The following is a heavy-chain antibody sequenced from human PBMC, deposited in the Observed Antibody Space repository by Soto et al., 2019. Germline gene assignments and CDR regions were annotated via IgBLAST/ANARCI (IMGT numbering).Heavy chain of an antibody. D-gene: IGHD6-19*01. J-gene: IGHJ5*02. CDR1: VSSIIGYY. CDR2: VHYSGSA. CDR3: ARGGGGSGLTWLAP. V-gene: IGHV4-59*12. Sequence: PSDTLSLTCTFSVSSIIGYYWTWIRQSPERGLEWAGYVHYSGSANYNPSLNTRLTMSVDRSKSQFSLRLGSVTDADTAVYFCARGGGGSGLTWLAPWGRGTRVTVSS.